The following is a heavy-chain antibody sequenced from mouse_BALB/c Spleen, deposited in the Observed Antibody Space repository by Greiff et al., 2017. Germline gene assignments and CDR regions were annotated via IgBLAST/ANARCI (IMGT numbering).Heavy chain of an antibody. V-gene: IGHV1-69*02. CDR2: IDPSDSYT. CDR1: GYTFTSYW. D-gene: IGHD2-1*01. J-gene: IGHJ3*01. CDR3: ARGGYGNLAWFGY. Sequence: VQLQQSGPELVKPGASVKMSCKASGYTFTSYWMHWVKQRPGQGLEWIGEIDPSDSYTNYNQKFKGKATLTVDKSSSTAYMQLSSLTSEDSAVYSCARGGYGNLAWFGYGGKGTVVTVSA.